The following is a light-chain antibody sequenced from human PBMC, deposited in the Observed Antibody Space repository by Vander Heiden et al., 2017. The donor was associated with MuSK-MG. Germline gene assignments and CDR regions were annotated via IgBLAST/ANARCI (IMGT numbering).Light chain of an antibody. CDR1: QSIKNY. Sequence: DIQMTQSPSSLSSSVGYRVTISCRASQSIKNYVNWYQQKPGKAPKLLSYSASSLQSGVADRFRGSGSGTDFTLTISSLQPEDFATYYCQQRDTTPLTVGGGTQVDIK. J-gene: IGKJ4*01. CDR2: SAS. V-gene: IGKV1-39*01. CDR3: QQRDTTPLT.